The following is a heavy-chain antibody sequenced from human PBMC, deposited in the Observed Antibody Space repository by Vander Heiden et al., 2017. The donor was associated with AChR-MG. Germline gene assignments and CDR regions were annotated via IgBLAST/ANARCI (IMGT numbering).Heavy chain of an antibody. J-gene: IGHJ6*02. CDR1: GGTFSSYA. Sequence: QVQLVQSGAEVKKPGSSVKVSCKASGGTFSSYAIGCVRQAPGQGLEWMGGIIPIFGTANYAQKFQGRVTITADESTSTAYMELSSLRSEDTAVYYCARASITMMPQSYYYYGMDVWGQGTTVTVSS. CDR3: ARASITMMPQSYYYYGMDV. D-gene: IGHD3-22*01. V-gene: IGHV1-69*01. CDR2: IIPIFGTA.